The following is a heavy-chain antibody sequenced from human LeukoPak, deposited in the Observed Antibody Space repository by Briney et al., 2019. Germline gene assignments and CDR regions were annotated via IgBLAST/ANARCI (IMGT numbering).Heavy chain of an antibody. CDR1: GFTFSSYS. V-gene: IGHV3-21*01. D-gene: IGHD6-19*01. Sequence: PGGSLRLSCAASGFTFSSYSMNWVRQAPGKGLEWVSSISSSSSYIYYADSVRGRFTISRDNAKNSLYLQMNSLRAEDTAVYYCARARIAVAAPFDYWGQGTLVTVSS. CDR2: ISSSSSYI. J-gene: IGHJ4*02. CDR3: ARARIAVAAPFDY.